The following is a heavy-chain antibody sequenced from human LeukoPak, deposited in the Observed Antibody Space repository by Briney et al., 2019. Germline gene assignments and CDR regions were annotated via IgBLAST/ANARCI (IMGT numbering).Heavy chain of an antibody. Sequence: SVKVSCKASGGTFSSYAISWVRQAPGQGLEWMGGIIPIFGTANYAQKFQGRVTITTDESTSTAYMELSSLRSEDTAVYYCARGGYCSSTSCRGSAEYFQHWGQGTLVTVSS. CDR1: GGTFSSYA. D-gene: IGHD2-2*01. J-gene: IGHJ1*01. V-gene: IGHV1-69*05. CDR2: IIPIFGTA. CDR3: ARGGYCSSTSCRGSAEYFQH.